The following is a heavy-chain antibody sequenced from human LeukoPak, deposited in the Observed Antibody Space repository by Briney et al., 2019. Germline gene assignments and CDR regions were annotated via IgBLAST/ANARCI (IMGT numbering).Heavy chain of an antibody. CDR3: ARESGYCSSTSCYAHLFDY. D-gene: IGHD2-2*01. CDR1: GFTFSSYG. V-gene: IGHV3-30*03. CDR2: ISYDGSNK. J-gene: IGHJ4*02. Sequence: GRSLRLSCAASGFTFSSYGMHWVRQAPGKGLDWVAVISYDGSNKYYADSVKGRFTISRDNSKNTLYLQMNSLRAEDTAVYYCARESGYCSSTSCYAHLFDYWGQGTLVTVSS.